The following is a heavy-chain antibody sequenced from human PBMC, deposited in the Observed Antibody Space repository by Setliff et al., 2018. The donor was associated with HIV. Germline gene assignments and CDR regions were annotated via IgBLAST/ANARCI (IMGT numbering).Heavy chain of an antibody. V-gene: IGHV4-34*01. CDR1: GGSFSGYY. CDR2: INHSGNT. Sequence: PSETLSLTCVAYGGSFSGYYWSWIRQSPGKGLEWTAEINHSGNTNYNPSLKNRVTASVDASSNQFSLTLTSVTAADTAVYYCARALRGRFDPWGQGALVTVSS. CDR3: ARALRGRFDP. J-gene: IGHJ5*02.